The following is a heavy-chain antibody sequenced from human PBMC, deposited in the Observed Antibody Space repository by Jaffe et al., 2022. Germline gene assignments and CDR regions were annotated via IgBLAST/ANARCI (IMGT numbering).Heavy chain of an antibody. CDR2: IYYSGST. J-gene: IGHJ5*02. V-gene: IGHV4-59*01. CDR1: GGSISSYY. Sequence: QVQLQESGPGLVKPSETLSLTCTVSGGSISSYYWSWIRQPPGKGLEWIGYIYYSGSTNYNPSLKSRVTISVDTSKNQFSLKLSSVTAADTAVYYCARGYRGPKPRNWFDPWGQGTLVTVSS. D-gene: IGHD5-18*01. CDR3: ARGYRGPKPRNWFDP.